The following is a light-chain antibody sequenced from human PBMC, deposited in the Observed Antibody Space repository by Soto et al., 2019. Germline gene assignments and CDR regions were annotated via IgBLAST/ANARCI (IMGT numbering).Light chain of an antibody. V-gene: IGKV4-1*01. Sequence: DIVMTQSPEFLAVSLGERATINCKSSQSVLYNSDNKNYLNWYQQKPGQPPKLLVYWASTRESGVPDRFSGSGSGTDFTLTISSLQAEDVAVYYCQQYYTTPPTFGPGTKVDL. CDR1: QSVLYNSDNKNY. J-gene: IGKJ3*01. CDR2: WAS. CDR3: QQYYTTPPT.